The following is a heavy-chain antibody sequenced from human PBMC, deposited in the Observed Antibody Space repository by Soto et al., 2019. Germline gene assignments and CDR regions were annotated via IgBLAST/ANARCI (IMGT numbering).Heavy chain of an antibody. CDR1: GGTFSSYA. D-gene: IGHD6-6*01. J-gene: IGHJ6*02. Sequence: QVQLVQSGAEVKKPGSSVKVSCKASGGTFSSYAISWVRQAPGQGLEWMGGLIPIFGTANYAQKFQGRVTITADESTSTAYMELSSLRSEDTAVYYCARGGSSAGGYYYYYGMDVWGQGTTVTVSS. CDR3: ARGGSSAGGYYYYYGMDV. V-gene: IGHV1-69*01. CDR2: LIPIFGTA.